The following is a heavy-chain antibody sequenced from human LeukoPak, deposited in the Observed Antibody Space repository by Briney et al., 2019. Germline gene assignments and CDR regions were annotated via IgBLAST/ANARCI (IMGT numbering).Heavy chain of an antibody. V-gene: IGHV1-8*03. CDR2: MNPNSGNT. CDR1: GYTFTSYD. J-gene: IGHJ3*02. D-gene: IGHD1-26*01. CDR3: ARGRGSYEEAFDI. Sequence: ASVKVSCKASGYTFTSYDINWARQATGQGLEWMGWMNPNSGNTGYAQKFQGRVTITRNTSLSTAYMELSSLRSEDTAVYYCARGRGSYEEAFDIWGQGTMVTVSS.